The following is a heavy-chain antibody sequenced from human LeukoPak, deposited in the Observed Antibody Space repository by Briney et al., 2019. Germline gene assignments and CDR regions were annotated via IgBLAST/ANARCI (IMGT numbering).Heavy chain of an antibody. CDR3: ATDHCSSTSCYPDC. V-gene: IGHV1-2*02. Sequence: ASVKVSCKASGYTFTGYYMHLVRQAPGQGLEWMGWINPNSGGTNYAQKFQGRVTMTRDTSISTAYMELSRLRSDDTAVYYCATDHCSSTSCYPDCWGQGTLVTVSS. CDR2: INPNSGGT. CDR1: GYTFTGYY. J-gene: IGHJ4*02. D-gene: IGHD2-2*01.